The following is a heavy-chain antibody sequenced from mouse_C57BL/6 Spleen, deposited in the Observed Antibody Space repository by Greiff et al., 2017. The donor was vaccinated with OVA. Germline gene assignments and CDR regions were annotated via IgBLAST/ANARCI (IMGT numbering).Heavy chain of an antibody. J-gene: IGHJ4*01. CDR1: GFTFSSYG. Sequence: EVQVVESGGDLVKPGGSLKLSCAASGFTFSSYGMSWVRQTPDKRLEWVATISSGGSYTYYPDSVKGRYTISRDNAKNTLYLQLSSLKSEDTAMYYCARQRDAMDDWGQGTSVTVSS. V-gene: IGHV5-6*01. CDR2: ISSGGSYT. CDR3: ARQRDAMDD.